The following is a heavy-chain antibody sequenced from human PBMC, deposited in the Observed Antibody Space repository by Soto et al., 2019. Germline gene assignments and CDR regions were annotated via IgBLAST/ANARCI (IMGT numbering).Heavy chain of an antibody. D-gene: IGHD3-3*01. V-gene: IGHV4-39*01. CDR2: IYYSGST. Sequence: SETLSLTCPVSGGSISSSSYYWGWIRQPPGKGLEWIGSIYYSGSTYYNPSLKSRVTISVDTSKNQFSLKLSSVTAADTAVYYCARGRLEDFWSGYSPGPYYYYMDVWGKGTTVTVSS. J-gene: IGHJ6*03. CDR1: GGSISSSSYY. CDR3: ARGRLEDFWSGYSPGPYYYYMDV.